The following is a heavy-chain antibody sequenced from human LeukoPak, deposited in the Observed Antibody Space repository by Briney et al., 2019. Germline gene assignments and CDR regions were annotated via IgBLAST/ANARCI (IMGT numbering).Heavy chain of an antibody. CDR3: ARTEIAAACLEF. Sequence: PSETLSLTCTVSGGSISSYYWSWIRQPPGKGLEWIGYIYYSGSTNYNPSLRSRVTISVDTSKNQFSLKLNSVTAADTAAYYCARTEIAAACLEFWGQGTLVTVSS. J-gene: IGHJ4*02. CDR2: IYYSGST. V-gene: IGHV4-59*01. CDR1: GGSISSYY. D-gene: IGHD6-13*01.